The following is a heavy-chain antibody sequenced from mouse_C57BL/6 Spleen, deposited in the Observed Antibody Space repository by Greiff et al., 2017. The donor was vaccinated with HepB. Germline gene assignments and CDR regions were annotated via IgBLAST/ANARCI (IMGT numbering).Heavy chain of an antibody. CDR3: ARGPAQATNDMDY. CDR1: GYTFTSYW. Sequence: QVQLQQPGAELVRPGSSVKLSCKASGYTFTSYWMHWVKQRPIQGLEWIGNIDPSDSETHYNQKFKDKATLTVDKSSSTAYMQLSSLTSEDSAVYYCARGPAQATNDMDYWGQGTSVTVSS. J-gene: IGHJ4*01. V-gene: IGHV1-52*01. D-gene: IGHD3-2*02. CDR2: IDPSDSET.